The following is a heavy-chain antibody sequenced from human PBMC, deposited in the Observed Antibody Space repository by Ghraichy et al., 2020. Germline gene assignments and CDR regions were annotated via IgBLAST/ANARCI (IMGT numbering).Heavy chain of an antibody. J-gene: IGHJ6*02. V-gene: IGHV4-30-2*01. CDR2: IYHSGST. CDR3: ARVYDSSGYYYYYGMDV. Sequence: SETLSLTCAVSGGSISSGGYSWSWIRQPPGKGLEWIGYIYHSGSTYYNPSLKSRVTISVDRSKNQFSLKLSSVTAADTAVYYCARVYDSSGYYYYYGMDVWGQGTTVTVSS. D-gene: IGHD3-22*01. CDR1: GGSISSGGYS.